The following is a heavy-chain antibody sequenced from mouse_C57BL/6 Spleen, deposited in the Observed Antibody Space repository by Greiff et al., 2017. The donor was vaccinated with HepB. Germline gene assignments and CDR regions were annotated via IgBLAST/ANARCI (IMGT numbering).Heavy chain of an antibody. CDR2: IWSGGST. J-gene: IGHJ1*03. D-gene: IGHD1-1*01. Sequence: VQLQQSGPGLVQPSQSLSITCTVSGFSLTSYGVHWVRQSPGKGLEWLGVIWSGGSTDYNAAFISRLSISKDNSKSQVFFKMNSLQADDTAIYYCARPSYYGQGYFDVWGTGTTVTVSS. CDR1: GFSLTSYG. CDR3: ARPSYYGQGYFDV. V-gene: IGHV2-2*01.